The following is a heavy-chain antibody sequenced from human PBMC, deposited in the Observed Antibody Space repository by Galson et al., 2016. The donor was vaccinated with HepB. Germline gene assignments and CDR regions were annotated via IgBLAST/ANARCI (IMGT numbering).Heavy chain of an antibody. V-gene: IGHV3-21*01. D-gene: IGHD2-2*01. Sequence: SLRLSCAASGFSFNIHSMTWVRQAPGKGLEWVASISASSSYIYYADSMKGRFTISRDNAKNSLFLQVTSLRGDDTAVYHCARGQVVVVPSALDLWGRGTLVTVSS. J-gene: IGHJ2*01. CDR3: ARGQVVVVPSALDL. CDR2: ISASSSYI. CDR1: GFSFNIHS.